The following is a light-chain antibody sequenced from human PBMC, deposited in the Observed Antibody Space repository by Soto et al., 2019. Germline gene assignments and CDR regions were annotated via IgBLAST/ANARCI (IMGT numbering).Light chain of an antibody. CDR3: QQRSSWPLT. V-gene: IGKV3-11*01. CDR1: QSVSSY. Sequence: EMVLTQSPATLSLSPGERATLSCRASQSVSSYLAWYQQKPGQAPRLLVYDASSRATGVPARFGGSGSGTDLTLTISSLEPEDFAVYYCQQRSSWPLTCCGGNKVEIK. J-gene: IGKJ4*01. CDR2: DAS.